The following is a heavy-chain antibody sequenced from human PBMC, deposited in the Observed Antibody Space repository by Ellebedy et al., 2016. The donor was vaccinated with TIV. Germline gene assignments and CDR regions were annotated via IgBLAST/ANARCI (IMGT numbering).Heavy chain of an antibody. D-gene: IGHD2-2*01. Sequence: ASVKVSXKASGYTFTSYDINWVRQAPGQGLEWMGWMNPNSGNTAYSQKFQGRVTITADESTSTAYMELSSLRSEDTAVYYCASGDIVVVPAAFNYYYYYMDVWGKGTTVTVSS. CDR1: GYTFTSYD. CDR3: ASGDIVVVPAAFNYYYYYMDV. V-gene: IGHV1-8*01. CDR2: MNPNSGNT. J-gene: IGHJ6*03.